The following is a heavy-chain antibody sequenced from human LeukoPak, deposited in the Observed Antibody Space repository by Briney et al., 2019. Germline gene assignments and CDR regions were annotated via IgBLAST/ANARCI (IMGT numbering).Heavy chain of an antibody. CDR2: IYYSGST. CDR3: ARDFGSGSPFDY. Sequence: PSETLSLTCTVSGDSISSYYWSWIRQPPGKGLEWIGYIYYSGSTNYNPSLKSRVTMSVDTSKNQFSLKLSSVTAADTAVYYCARDFGSGSPFDYWGQGTLVTVSS. CDR1: GDSISSYY. V-gene: IGHV4-59*12. J-gene: IGHJ4*02. D-gene: IGHD3-10*01.